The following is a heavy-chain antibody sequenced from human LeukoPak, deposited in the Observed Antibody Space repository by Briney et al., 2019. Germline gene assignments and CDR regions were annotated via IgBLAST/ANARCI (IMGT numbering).Heavy chain of an antibody. CDR3: ARDTPPLPNYDFWSGYQYFDY. J-gene: IGHJ4*02. CDR1: GYSISSGYY. V-gene: IGHV4-38-2*02. Sequence: SETLSLTCTVSGYSISSGYYWGWIRQPPGKGLEWIGSIYHSGSTYYNPSLKSRVTISVDTSKNQFSLKLSSVTAADTAVCYCARDTPPLPNYDFWSGYQYFDYWGQGTLVTVSS. CDR2: IYHSGST. D-gene: IGHD3-3*01.